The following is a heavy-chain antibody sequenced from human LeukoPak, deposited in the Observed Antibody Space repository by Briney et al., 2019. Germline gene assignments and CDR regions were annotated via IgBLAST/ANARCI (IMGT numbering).Heavy chain of an antibody. CDR1: GFTFSSYW. CDR3: AREAGTSRY. Sequence: GGSLRLSCAASGFTFSSYWMSWVRQAPGKGLEWVAHIKQDGSEKYYVDSVKGRFTISRDKAKNSLYLQMNSLRAEDTAMYYCAREAGTSRYWGQGTLVTVSS. V-gene: IGHV3-7*01. D-gene: IGHD6-19*01. J-gene: IGHJ4*02. CDR2: IKQDGSEK.